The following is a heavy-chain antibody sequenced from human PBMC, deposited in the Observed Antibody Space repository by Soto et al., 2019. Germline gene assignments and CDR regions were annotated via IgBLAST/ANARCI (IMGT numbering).Heavy chain of an antibody. CDR2: IKQDGSEK. D-gene: IGHD2-15*01. J-gene: IGHJ4*02. Sequence: EVQLVESGGGLVQPGESLRLSCAASGFTFTTYWMTWVRQAPGKGLEWVANIKQDGSEKFYVGSVRGRFTISRDNAKNSMYLQMNSPRAEDTAVYYCARRSSGRLTTAWAPLDWWGQGTLVTVSS. V-gene: IGHV3-7*03. CDR1: GFTFTTYW. CDR3: ARRSSGRLTTAWAPLDW.